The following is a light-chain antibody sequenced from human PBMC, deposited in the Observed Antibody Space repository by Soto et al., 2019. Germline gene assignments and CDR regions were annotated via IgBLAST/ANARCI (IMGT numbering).Light chain of an antibody. Sequence: EIVLTQSPGTLSLSPGEGATLSCRASESTSNNYLAWYQQKPAQAPRLLIHGTSSRATGIPDRFSGSGSGADFTLTISRLEPEDFAVYYCQQYGNSPPNTFGQGTKLEIK. CDR3: QQYGNSPPNT. CDR2: GTS. J-gene: IGKJ2*01. CDR1: ESTSNNY. V-gene: IGKV3-20*01.